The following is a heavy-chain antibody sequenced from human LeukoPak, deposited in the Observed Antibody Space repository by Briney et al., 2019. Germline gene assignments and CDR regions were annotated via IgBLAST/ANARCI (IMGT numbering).Heavy chain of an antibody. Sequence: PAGSLRLSCAASGFTVSTYSMSWVRQAPGKGLEWVATFSSGGRTSYADSVKGRFTISRDTSQNTVYLQMNSLRDGDTALYYCASILYGWGQGTLVTVSS. D-gene: IGHD2/OR15-2a*01. CDR3: ASILYG. J-gene: IGHJ4*02. CDR1: GFTVSTYS. CDR2: FSSGGRT. V-gene: IGHV3-53*01.